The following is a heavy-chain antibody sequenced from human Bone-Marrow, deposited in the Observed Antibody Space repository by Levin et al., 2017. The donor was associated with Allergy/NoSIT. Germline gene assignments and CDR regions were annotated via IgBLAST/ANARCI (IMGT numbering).Heavy chain of an antibody. CDR3: ANAGSSYYMEIDY. Sequence: PGGSLRLSCAASGFTFSSYAMSWVRQTPGKGLDWVSSISGGGGNTYYADSVKGRFTISRDNSKNTLYLQMKSLRAEDTAIYYCANAGSSYYMEIDYWGQGTLVTVSS. V-gene: IGHV3-23*01. J-gene: IGHJ4*02. CDR2: ISGGGGNT. CDR1: GFTFSSYA. D-gene: IGHD3-10*01.